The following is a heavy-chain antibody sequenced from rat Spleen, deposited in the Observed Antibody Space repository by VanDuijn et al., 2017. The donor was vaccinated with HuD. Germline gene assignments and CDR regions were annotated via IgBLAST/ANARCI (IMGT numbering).Heavy chain of an antibody. J-gene: IGHJ3*01. CDR2: ISYDGSTT. V-gene: IGHV5-29*01. CDR1: GFTFSNYG. CDR3: TRDRILRSTGFDY. Sequence: EVQLVESGGGLVQPGRSLKLSCAASGFTFSNYGMAWVRQTPTKGLEWVAIISYDGSTTYYRDSVKGRFTISRDNAKNTLYLQMDSLRSEDSATYYCTRDRILRSTGFDYWGQGTLVTVSS. D-gene: IGHD1-6*01.